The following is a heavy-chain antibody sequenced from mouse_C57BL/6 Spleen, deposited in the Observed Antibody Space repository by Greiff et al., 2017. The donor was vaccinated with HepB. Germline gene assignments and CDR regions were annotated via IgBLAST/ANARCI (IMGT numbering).Heavy chain of an antibody. V-gene: IGHV1-19*01. CDR1: GYTFTDYY. CDR3: ARDRITTVVEDAMDY. D-gene: IGHD1-1*01. Sequence: EVQLQQSGPVLVKPGASVKMSCKASGYTFTDYYMNWVKQSHGKSLEWIGVINPYNGGTSYNQKFKGKATLTVDKSSSTAYMELNSLTSEDSAVYYCARDRITTVVEDAMDYWGQGTSVTVSS. CDR2: INPYNGGT. J-gene: IGHJ4*01.